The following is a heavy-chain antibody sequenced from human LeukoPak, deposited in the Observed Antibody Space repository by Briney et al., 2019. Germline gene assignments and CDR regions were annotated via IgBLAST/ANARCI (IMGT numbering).Heavy chain of an antibody. CDR3: ARHVVGNYDLLSFDY. CDR2: MFFTGNA. CDR1: SGSISSSSYY. J-gene: IGHJ4*02. V-gene: IGHV4-39*01. D-gene: IGHD1-7*01. Sequence: SETLSLTCSVSSGSISSSSYYWGWVRQPPGKGLEWIGSMFFTGNAYYSPSLKSRVTIFVDTSENQFSLKLSSMTAADTAVYYCARHVVGNYDLLSFDYWGQGTLVTVSS.